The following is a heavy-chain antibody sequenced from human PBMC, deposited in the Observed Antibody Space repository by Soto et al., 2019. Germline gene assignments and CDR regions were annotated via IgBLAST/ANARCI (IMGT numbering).Heavy chain of an antibody. CDR3: ARHNPLQLERHFDY. CDR1: GYSFTSYW. Sequence: GESLKISWKDSGYSFTSYWISWVRQMPGKGLEWMGRIDPSDSYTNYSPSFQGHVTISADKSISTAYLQWSSLKASDTAMYYCARHNPLQLERHFDYWGQGTLVTVSS. D-gene: IGHD1-1*01. V-gene: IGHV5-10-1*01. CDR2: IDPSDSYT. J-gene: IGHJ4*02.